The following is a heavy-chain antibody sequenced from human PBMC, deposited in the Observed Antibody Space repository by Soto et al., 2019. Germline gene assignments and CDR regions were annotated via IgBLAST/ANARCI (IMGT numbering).Heavy chain of an antibody. Sequence: GASVKVSCKASGYTFTGYYMHWVRQAPGQGLEWMGWINPNSGGTNYAQKFQGWVTMTRDTSISTAYMELSRLRSDDTAVYYCARDNTYSSGWNNWFDPWGQGTLVTVSS. D-gene: IGHD6-19*01. V-gene: IGHV1-2*04. CDR3: ARDNTYSSGWNNWFDP. J-gene: IGHJ5*02. CDR1: GYTFTGYY. CDR2: INPNSGGT.